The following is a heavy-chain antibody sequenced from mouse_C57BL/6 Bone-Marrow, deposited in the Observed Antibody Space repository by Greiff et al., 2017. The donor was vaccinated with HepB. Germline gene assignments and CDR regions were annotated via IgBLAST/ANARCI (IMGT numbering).Heavy chain of an antibody. J-gene: IGHJ2*01. CDR1: GYTFTSYW. V-gene: IGHV1-55*01. CDR2: IYPGSGST. Sequence: QVQLQQSGAELVKPGASVKMSCKASGYTFTSYWITWVKQRPGQGLEWIGDIYPGSGSTNYNEKFKSKATLTVDKSSSTAYMQLSSLTSEDSAVYYCARSGVHYWGQGTTLTVSS. CDR3: ARSGVHY.